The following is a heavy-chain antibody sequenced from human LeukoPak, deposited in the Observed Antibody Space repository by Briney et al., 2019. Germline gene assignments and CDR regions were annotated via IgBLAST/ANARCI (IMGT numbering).Heavy chain of an antibody. J-gene: IGHJ6*02. V-gene: IGHV5-51*01. CDR1: GYSFTSYW. CDR3: ARRKDGVDV. CDR2: IYPRDSDT. Sequence: GESLKISCKGSGYSFTSYWIAWVRQMPGKGLEWMGIIYPRDSDTKYSPSFKGLLTISADKSISTAYLQWSSLKASDTATYYCARRKDGVDVWGQGTTVTVSS.